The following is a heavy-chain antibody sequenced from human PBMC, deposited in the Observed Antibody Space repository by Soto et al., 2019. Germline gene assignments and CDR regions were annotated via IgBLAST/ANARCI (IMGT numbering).Heavy chain of an antibody. CDR2: IYYSGST. Sequence: SETLSLTCTVSGGSISSYYWSWIRQPAGKGLEWIGYIYYSGSTNYNPSLKSRVTISVDTSKNQFSLKLSSVTAADTAVYYCARFVRYSSGWYGTQYYFDYWGQGTLVTVSS. CDR3: ARFVRYSSGWYGTQYYFDY. V-gene: IGHV4-59*01. D-gene: IGHD6-19*01. CDR1: GGSISSYY. J-gene: IGHJ4*02.